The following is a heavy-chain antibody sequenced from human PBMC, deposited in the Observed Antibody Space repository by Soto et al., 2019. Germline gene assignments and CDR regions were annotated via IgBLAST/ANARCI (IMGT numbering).Heavy chain of an antibody. V-gene: IGHV1-69*13. CDR2: IIPIFGTA. J-gene: IGHJ4*02. D-gene: IGHD3-22*01. CDR1: GGTFCSYA. Sequence: SVKVSCKASGGTFCSYASSWVRQAPGQGLEWMGGIIPIFGTANYAQKFQGRVTITADESTSTAYMELSSLRSEDTAVYYCARGPPGDYYYDSSGYRISGYYDYWGQGTLVTVSS. CDR3: ARGPPGDYYYDSSGYRISGYYDY.